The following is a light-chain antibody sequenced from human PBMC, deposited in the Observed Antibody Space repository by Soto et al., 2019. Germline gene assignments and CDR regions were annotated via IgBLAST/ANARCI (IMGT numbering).Light chain of an antibody. CDR1: QSVNNN. V-gene: IGKV3-15*01. CDR2: DAS. CDR3: QQYNNWPLT. Sequence: EIVMTQSPATLSVSPGERATLSCRASQSVNNNLAWYQQKPGQAPRLLIYDASTRATGIPARFSGSGSGTDFTLTISSLQSEDFAVYYCQQYNNWPLTFGGGTKVEIK. J-gene: IGKJ4*01.